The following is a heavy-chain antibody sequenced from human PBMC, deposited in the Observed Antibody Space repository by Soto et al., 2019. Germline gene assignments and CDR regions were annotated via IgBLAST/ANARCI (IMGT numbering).Heavy chain of an antibody. CDR3: ARDGVGITTFFGYSDY. V-gene: IGHV3-33*01. CDR1: GFNFRGYG. J-gene: IGHJ4*02. CDR2: TRHDGSNT. Sequence: QVQLVQSGGGVVQPGRSLRLSCEASGFNFRGYGMHWVRQAPGKGLEWVAITRHDGSNTYYADSVRGRFTISRDNSKNTLYLQMNSLRVEDTAVYYCARDGVGITTFFGYSDYWGQGTLITVSS. D-gene: IGHD1-26*01.